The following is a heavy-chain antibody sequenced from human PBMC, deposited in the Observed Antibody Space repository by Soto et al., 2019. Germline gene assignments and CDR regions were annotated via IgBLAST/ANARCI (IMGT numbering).Heavy chain of an antibody. CDR3: ARDGNDFWSGYYSTNNWFDP. CDR2: IYYSGST. V-gene: IGHV4-31*03. J-gene: IGHJ5*02. Sequence: SETLSLTCTVSGGSISSGGYYWSWIRQHPGKGLEWIGYIYYSGSTYYNPSLKSRVTISVDTSKNQFSLKLSSVTAADTAVYYCARDGNDFWSGYYSTNNWFDPWGQGTLVTVSS. D-gene: IGHD3-3*01. CDR1: GGSISSGGYY.